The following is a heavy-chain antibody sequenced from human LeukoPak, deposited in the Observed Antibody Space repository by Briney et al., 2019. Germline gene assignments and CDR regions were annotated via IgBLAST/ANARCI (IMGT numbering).Heavy chain of an antibody. CDR2: ISDSSTYI. J-gene: IGHJ4*02. D-gene: IGHD3-22*01. CDR3: ARDPQYYFDSSGFDC. V-gene: IGHV3-21*04. CDR1: GFSFSRFS. Sequence: GGSLRLSCAASGFSFSRFSMHWVRQAPGQGLEWVSSISDSSTYIYYADSFKGRFTTSRDDANNTLYLHMDSLRVEDTAVYFCARDPQYYFDSSGFDCWGQGVLVTVSS.